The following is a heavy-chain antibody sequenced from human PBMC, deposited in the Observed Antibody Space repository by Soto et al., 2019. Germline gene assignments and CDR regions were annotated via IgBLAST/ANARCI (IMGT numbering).Heavy chain of an antibody. J-gene: IGHJ5*02. D-gene: IGHD3-10*01. Sequence: SETLSLTCSVSGGSVSSGDYYWSWIRQPPGKGLEWIGYIYYSGSTNYNPSLKSRVTISVDTSKNQFSLKLSSVTAADTAVYYCARAGTTMVRGVISGWFDPWGQGTLVTVSS. CDR3: ARAGTTMVRGVISGWFDP. CDR2: IYYSGST. V-gene: IGHV4-61*08. CDR1: GGSVSSGDYY.